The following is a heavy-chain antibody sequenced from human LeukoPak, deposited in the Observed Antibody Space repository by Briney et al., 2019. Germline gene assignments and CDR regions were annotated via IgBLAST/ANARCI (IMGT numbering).Heavy chain of an antibody. V-gene: IGHV3-11*04. CDR2: ISDSGTTV. CDR1: GFTFSAYY. Sequence: GGSLRLSCAASGFTFSAYYMTWIRQAPGEGLQWVSYISDSGTTVGYTDSVKGRFTISRDNAKNALYLQMNSLRVEDTGIYYCARDVGSDFWGQGTLVSVSS. J-gene: IGHJ4*02. CDR3: ARDVGSDF.